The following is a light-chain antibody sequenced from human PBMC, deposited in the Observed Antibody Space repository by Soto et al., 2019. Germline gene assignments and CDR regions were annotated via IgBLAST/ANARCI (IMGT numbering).Light chain of an antibody. Sequence: VFSPSPGTLSLSPGERASLSCGAIQSLSNSFIAWYQQKPGQAPRLLIFGAFNRATGIPARFSGSGSGTDFTLTISSLEPEDSAVYYCQQRNVWPPVTFGQGTRLEIK. J-gene: IGKJ5*01. CDR3: QQRNVWPPVT. V-gene: IGKV3D-20*02. CDR2: GAF. CDR1: QSLSNSF.